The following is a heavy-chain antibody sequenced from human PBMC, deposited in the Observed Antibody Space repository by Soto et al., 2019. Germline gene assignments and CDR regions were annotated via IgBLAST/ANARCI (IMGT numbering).Heavy chain of an antibody. CDR2: MNPNSGNT. CDR1: GYTFTSYD. Sequence: GASVKVSCKASGYTFTSYDINWVRQATGQGLEWMGWMNPNSGNTGYAQKFQSRVTMTRNTSISTAYMELSSLRSEDTAVYYCARSIRSRIAARLKGFWFDPWGQGTLVTVSS. J-gene: IGHJ5*02. V-gene: IGHV1-8*01. CDR3: ARSIRSRIAARLKGFWFDP. D-gene: IGHD6-6*01.